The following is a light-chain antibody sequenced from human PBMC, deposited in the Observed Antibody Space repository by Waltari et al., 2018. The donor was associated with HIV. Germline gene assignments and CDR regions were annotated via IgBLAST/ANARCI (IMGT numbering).Light chain of an antibody. V-gene: IGKV4-1*01. CDR1: QSILNRSNNKNY. J-gene: IGKJ3*01. CDR3: QQNYGSPLS. Sequence: IVMTQSPDSLSVSLGERATINCKSSQSILNRSNNKNYLSWYQQKPGQPPKLLIYWASTRESGVPDRFSGSGSETDFTLTINPLRAEDVAVYFCQQNYGSPLSFGPGTKVESK. CDR2: WAS.